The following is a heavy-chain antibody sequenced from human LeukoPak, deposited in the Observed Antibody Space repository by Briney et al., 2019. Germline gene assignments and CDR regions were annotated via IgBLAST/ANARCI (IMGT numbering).Heavy chain of an antibody. J-gene: IGHJ4*02. CDR2: ISGSGGRT. V-gene: IGHV3-23*01. Sequence: GGSLRLSCAASGFSFNYNAMSWVRQASGKGLEWVSGISGSGGRTFYADAVKGRFTISRDNSKNTLYLHMNNLRDDDTAVYYCAKDIWGGTAMVFDYWGQGTLVTVSS. CDR1: GFSFNYNA. CDR3: AKDIWGGTAMVFDY. D-gene: IGHD5-18*01.